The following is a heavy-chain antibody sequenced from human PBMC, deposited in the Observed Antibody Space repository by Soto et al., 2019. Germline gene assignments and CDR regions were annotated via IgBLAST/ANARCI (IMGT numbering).Heavy chain of an antibody. CDR1: GGSISTYY. Sequence: SETLSLTCTVSGGSISTYYWSWIRQPPGKGLEWIGYIYYSGSTNYNPTLKSRVTISVDTSKNQFSLKLSSVTAADTAVYYCARRIAAAGNYYYYYMDVWGKGTTVTVSS. CDR3: ARRIAAAGNYYYYYMDV. V-gene: IGHV4-59*01. D-gene: IGHD6-13*01. J-gene: IGHJ6*03. CDR2: IYYSGST.